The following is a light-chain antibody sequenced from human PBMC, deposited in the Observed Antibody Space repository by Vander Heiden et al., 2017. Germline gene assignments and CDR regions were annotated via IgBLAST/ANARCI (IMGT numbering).Light chain of an antibody. CDR3: ATWDNSLRGVV. V-gene: IGLV1-47*01. Sequence: QSVLAQPPSESGTPGQRVAIPCSGGISNIGRNFVYWYQQFPGTAPKLRIYRDNQRPSGVPDRFSGSKSGTSASLAISGLRSEDEADYYCATWDNSLRGVVFGGGTKVTVL. CDR2: RDN. CDR1: ISNIGRNF. J-gene: IGLJ2*01.